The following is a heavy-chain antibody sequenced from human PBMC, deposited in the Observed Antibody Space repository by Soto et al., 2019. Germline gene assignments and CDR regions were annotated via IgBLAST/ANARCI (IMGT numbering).Heavy chain of an antibody. Sequence: QVQLVESGGGVVQPGRSLRLSCAASGFTFSSYGMHWVRQAPGKGLEWVAVIWYDGSNKYYADSVKGRFTISRDNSKNTLYLQMNSLRAEDTAVYYCASDYGDYGGPSYYYYYLDVWGKGTTVTGSS. CDR2: IWYDGSNK. CDR3: ASDYGDYGGPSYYYYYLDV. J-gene: IGHJ6*03. D-gene: IGHD4-17*01. CDR1: GFTFSSYG. V-gene: IGHV3-33*01.